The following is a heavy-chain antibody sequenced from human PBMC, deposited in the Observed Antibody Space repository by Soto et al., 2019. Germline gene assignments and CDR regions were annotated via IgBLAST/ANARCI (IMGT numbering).Heavy chain of an antibody. CDR2: IYPSDSRS. CDR3: SKFKYSTSVRYLQH. D-gene: IGHD6-6*01. V-gene: IGHV5-51*07. CDR1: GYTFANNW. J-gene: IGHJ1*01. Sequence: PGESLKISCECSGYTFANNWVGWVHHGPGQGLERVAIIYPSDSRSIYSPSFQGKATISADKSISTAYLQWTSLTASDNAIYYSSKFKYSTSVRYLQHWGQGTPVTVSS.